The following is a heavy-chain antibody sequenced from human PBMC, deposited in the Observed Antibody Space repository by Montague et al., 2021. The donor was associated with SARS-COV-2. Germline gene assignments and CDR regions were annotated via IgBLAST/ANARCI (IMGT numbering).Heavy chain of an antibody. CDR3: ARERYSFSLTRGSTWFDP. CDR1: GGSISSYY. CDR2: IYYSGST. Sequence: SETLSLTCTVSGGSISSYYWSWIRQPPGKGLEWIGYIYYSGSTNYNPSLKSRVTISVDTPKNQFSLKLSSVTAADTAVYYCARERYSFSLTRGSTWFDPWGQGTLVTVSS. D-gene: IGHD3-9*01. J-gene: IGHJ5*02. V-gene: IGHV4-59*12.